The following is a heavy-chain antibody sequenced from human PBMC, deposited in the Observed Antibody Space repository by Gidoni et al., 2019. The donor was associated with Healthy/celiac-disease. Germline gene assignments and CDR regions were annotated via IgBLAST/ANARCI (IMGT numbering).Heavy chain of an antibody. V-gene: IGHV4-39*07. J-gene: IGHJ4*02. CDR2: IYYRGDT. Sequence: QLQLQESGPGLAKPSETLSLTCTVSGGSISSSDYYWGWVRQPPGKGLEWIGTIYYRGDTYYNPSLKSRVTISVDMSRNQFSLWLTSVTAADTAMYYCARDVRYSSSWSHFDYWGQGILVTVSS. D-gene: IGHD6-13*01. CDR1: GGSISSSDYY. CDR3: ARDVRYSSSWSHFDY.